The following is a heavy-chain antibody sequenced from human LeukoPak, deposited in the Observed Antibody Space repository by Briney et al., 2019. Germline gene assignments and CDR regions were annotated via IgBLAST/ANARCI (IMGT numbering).Heavy chain of an antibody. Sequence: GGSLRLSCAASGFTFSSYSMNWVRQAPGKGLEWVSYISSSSSTIYYADSVKGRFTISRDNAKNSLYLQMNSLRAEDTAVYYCARDLRPFSSGNHPLGQGTLVTVSS. V-gene: IGHV3-48*04. CDR1: GFTFSSYS. CDR2: ISSSSSTI. CDR3: ARDLRPFSSGNHP. J-gene: IGHJ5*02. D-gene: IGHD1-26*01.